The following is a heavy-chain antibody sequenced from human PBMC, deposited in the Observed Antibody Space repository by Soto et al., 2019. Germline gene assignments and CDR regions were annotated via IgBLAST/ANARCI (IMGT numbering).Heavy chain of an antibody. CDR1: GYTFTNYA. CDR3: ARVSGYYLPDY. V-gene: IGHV1-3*05. D-gene: IGHD5-12*01. J-gene: IGHJ4*02. Sequence: QVQLVQSGAEEKKPGASVKVSCKASGYTFTNYATHCVRQAPGQRLEWMGWINAGNGNTKYSQKFQGRVTITRDTSASTAYMELSSLRSEDTAVYYCARVSGYYLPDYWGQGTLVTGSS. CDR2: INAGNGNT.